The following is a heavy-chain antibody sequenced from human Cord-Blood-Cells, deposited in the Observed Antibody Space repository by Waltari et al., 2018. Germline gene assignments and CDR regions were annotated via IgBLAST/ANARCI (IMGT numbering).Heavy chain of an antibody. J-gene: IGHJ1*01. CDR2: INPNSGGT. D-gene: IGHD6-13*01. Sequence: QVQLVQSGAAVKKTGASVKVSCKSSGSTFTGYYMHWVRQAPGQGLVWMGWINPNSGGTNYAQKYQGWVTMTRDTSISTAYMELSRLRSDDAAVYYCATIAAAGAEYFQHWGQGTLVTVSS. CDR1: GSTFTGYY. V-gene: IGHV1-2*04. CDR3: ATIAAAGAEYFQH.